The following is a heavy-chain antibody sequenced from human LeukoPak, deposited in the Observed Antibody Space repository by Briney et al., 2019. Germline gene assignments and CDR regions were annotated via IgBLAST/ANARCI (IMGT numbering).Heavy chain of an antibody. V-gene: IGHV1-46*02. D-gene: IGHD6-13*01. Sequence: ASVKVSCKASGGSFNDYAFSWVRQAPGQGLEWMGIINPSGGSTTYAQKFQGRVTMTRDMSTSTVNMDLSSLRSEDTAVYYCARGYSRSWSDDAFDVWGLGTMVTVSS. CDR1: GGSFNDYA. CDR2: INPSGGST. CDR3: ARGYSRSWSDDAFDV. J-gene: IGHJ3*01.